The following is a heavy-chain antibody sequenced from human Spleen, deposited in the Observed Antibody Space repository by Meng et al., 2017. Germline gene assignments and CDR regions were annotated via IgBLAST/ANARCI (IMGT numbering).Heavy chain of an antibody. J-gene: IGHJ3*02. V-gene: IGHV3-23*01. Sequence: GESLKISCAASGFICSSNDMTWVRQAPGKGLECVSIINKSGGSTDYADSVKGRFTISRDNSKNTLYLQMNSLRVEDTAVYYCARHKWELDAFDIWGQGTMVTVSS. CDR3: ARHKWELDAFDI. CDR2: INKSGGST. CDR1: GFICSSND. D-gene: IGHD1-26*01.